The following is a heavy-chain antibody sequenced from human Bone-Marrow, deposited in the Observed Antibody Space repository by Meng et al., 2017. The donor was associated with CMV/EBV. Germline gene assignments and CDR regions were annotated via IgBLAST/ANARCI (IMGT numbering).Heavy chain of an antibody. V-gene: IGHV3-21*01. Sequence: GESLKISCAASGFTFSSYSMDWVRQAPGKGLEWVSCITSRSNYIYYSDSVKGRFTISRDDANNSLYLQMHSLRAEDTAVYYCARPYGGNSQGAFDIWGQGTVVTVPS. CDR2: ITSRSNYI. J-gene: IGHJ3*02. CDR3: ARPYGGNSQGAFDI. D-gene: IGHD4-23*01. CDR1: GFTFSSYS.